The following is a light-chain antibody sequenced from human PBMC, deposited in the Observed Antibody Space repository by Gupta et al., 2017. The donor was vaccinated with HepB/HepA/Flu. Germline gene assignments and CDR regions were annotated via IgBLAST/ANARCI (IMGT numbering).Light chain of an antibody. CDR3: QHYGGSLTWT. Sequence: VLTQSPGTLAFSPGERATLSCRASQSFGSSYLAWYQQKAGQPPRLLIYGASRRATGIPDRFSGSGSGTDCTLTISRLEPEDFAVYYCQHYGGSLTWTFGQGTKVEI. V-gene: IGKV3-20*01. CDR2: GAS. CDR1: QSFGSSY. J-gene: IGKJ1*01.